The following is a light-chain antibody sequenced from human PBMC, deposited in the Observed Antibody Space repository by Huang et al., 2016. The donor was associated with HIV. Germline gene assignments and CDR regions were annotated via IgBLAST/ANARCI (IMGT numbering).Light chain of an antibody. J-gene: IGKJ2*01. CDR1: QSLLHRDGKTY. Sequence: TVLTQTPLPLSVTPGQPASIPCKSSQSLLHRDGKTYLYWYLQRPGQSPQLLIYEDFSRVSGVPDRFSGSGSGTDFTLRISRVEAEDVGIYYCMQAIHLPHTFGQGTKLEIK. V-gene: IGKV2-29*02. CDR2: EDF. CDR3: MQAIHLPHT.